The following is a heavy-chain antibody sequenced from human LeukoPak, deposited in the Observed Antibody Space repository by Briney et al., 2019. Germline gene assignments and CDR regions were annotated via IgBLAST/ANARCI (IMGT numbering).Heavy chain of an antibody. D-gene: IGHD6-13*01. J-gene: IGHJ1*01. Sequence: GASVKVSCKASGYTFTGYYMHWVRQAPGQGLEWMGWINPNSGGTNYAQKFQGRVTMTRDTSISTAYMELSSLRSEDTAVYYCARGCSWPRNDEYFQHWGQGTLVTVSS. V-gene: IGHV1-2*02. CDR1: GYTFTGYY. CDR3: ARGCSWPRNDEYFQH. CDR2: INPNSGGT.